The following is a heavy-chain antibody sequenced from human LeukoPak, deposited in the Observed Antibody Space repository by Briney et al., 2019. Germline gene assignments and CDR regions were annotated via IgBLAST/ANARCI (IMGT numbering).Heavy chain of an antibody. CDR1: GFTFSSYA. D-gene: IGHD2-2*01. Sequence: GGSLRLSCAASGFTFSSYAMSWVRQAPGKGLESVSAISGSGGSKYYADSVKGRFTISRDNSKNTLYLQMNSLRAEDTAVYYCAKDLSSTSDRYYFDYWGQGTLVTVSS. CDR2: ISGSGGSK. V-gene: IGHV3-23*01. CDR3: AKDLSSTSDRYYFDY. J-gene: IGHJ4*02.